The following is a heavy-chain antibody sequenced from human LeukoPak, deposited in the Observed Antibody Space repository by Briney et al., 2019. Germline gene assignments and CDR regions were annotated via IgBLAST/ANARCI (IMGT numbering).Heavy chain of an antibody. CDR3: ARDSSGWGD. CDR1: GFTFSSYS. Sequence: GGSLRLSCAASGFTFSSYSMNWVRQAPGKGLEWVSSISSSSSYIYYAGSVKGRFTISRDNAKNSLYLQMNGLRAEDTAVYYCARDSSGWGDWGQGTLVTVSS. CDR2: ISSSSSYI. V-gene: IGHV3-21*01. J-gene: IGHJ4*02. D-gene: IGHD6-19*01.